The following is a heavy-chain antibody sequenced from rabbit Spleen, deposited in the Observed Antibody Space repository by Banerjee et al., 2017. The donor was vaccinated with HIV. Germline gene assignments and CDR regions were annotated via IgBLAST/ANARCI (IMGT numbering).Heavy chain of an antibody. CDR3: ARDLAAWNSGSYSFNL. Sequence: QALLVESGGGVVQPEGPMTITCKASGFDFSGDAMCWVRQAPGKGPELIACIYNGDGTTYYASWVNGRFTVSKTSSTTVTLRMTSLTGADTATYFCARDLAAWNSGSYSFNLWGQGTLVTVS. D-gene: IGHD1-1*01. CDR1: GFDFSGDA. V-gene: IGHV1S47*01. J-gene: IGHJ4*01. CDR2: IYNGDGTT.